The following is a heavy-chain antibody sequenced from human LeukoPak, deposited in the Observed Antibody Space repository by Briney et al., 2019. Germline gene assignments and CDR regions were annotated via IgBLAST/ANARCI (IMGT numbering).Heavy chain of an antibody. Sequence: GASVKVSCKASGYTFTGYYTHWVRQAPGQGLEWMGWINPNSGGTNYAQKFHGRVTMTRDTSISTAYMELSRLRSDDTAVYYCARENRITMVRGIDYWGQGTLVTVSS. CDR1: GYTFTGYY. D-gene: IGHD3-10*01. J-gene: IGHJ4*02. CDR3: ARENRITMVRGIDY. V-gene: IGHV1-2*02. CDR2: INPNSGGT.